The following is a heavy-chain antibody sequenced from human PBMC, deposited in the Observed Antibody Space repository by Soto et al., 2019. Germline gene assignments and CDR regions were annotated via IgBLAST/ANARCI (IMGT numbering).Heavy chain of an antibody. J-gene: IGHJ5*02. D-gene: IGHD3-22*01. V-gene: IGHV4-39*02. CDR2: IYYSGST. CDR3: ATEGGVVDANWLGA. Sequence: SETRSLTCTVSGDSVTRSRYYWGWIRQPPGKGLEWIGSIYYSGSTYYNPSLKSRITISIDTSKNQFSLNMNSMTAADTAVYYCATEGGVVDANWLGAWGQGTLVTVS. CDR1: GDSVTRSRYY.